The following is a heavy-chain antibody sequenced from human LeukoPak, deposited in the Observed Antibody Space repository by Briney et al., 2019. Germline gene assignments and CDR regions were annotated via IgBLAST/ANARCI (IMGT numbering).Heavy chain of an antibody. CDR3: AREVRPSSGWYNNWFDP. D-gene: IGHD6-19*01. V-gene: IGHV3-11*01. CDR1: GFTFSDYY. Sequence: PGGSLRLSCAASGFTFSDYYMSWIRQAPGKGLEWVSYISSSGSTIYYADSVKGRFTISRDNAKNSLYLQMNSLRAEDTAVYYCAREVRPSSGWYNNWFDPWGQGTLVTVSS. CDR2: ISSSGSTI. J-gene: IGHJ5*02.